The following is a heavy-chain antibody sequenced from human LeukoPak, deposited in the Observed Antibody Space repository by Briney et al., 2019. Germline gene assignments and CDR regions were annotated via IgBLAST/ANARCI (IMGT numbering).Heavy chain of an antibody. Sequence: PGGSLRLSCAASGFTFSDYWMTWVRQAPGKGLEWVANIKPDGGEKYYVDSVKGRFTISRDNAKNSLYLQLNSLRADDTAVYYCARGAPYCSPTSCIGLDYWGQGTLVAVSS. CDR3: ARGAPYCSPTSCIGLDY. CDR1: GFTFSDYW. D-gene: IGHD2-2*01. J-gene: IGHJ4*02. V-gene: IGHV3-7*01. CDR2: IKPDGGEK.